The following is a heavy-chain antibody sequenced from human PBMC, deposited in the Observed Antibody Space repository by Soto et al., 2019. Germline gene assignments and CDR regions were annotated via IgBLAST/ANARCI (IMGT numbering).Heavy chain of an antibody. V-gene: IGHV3-23*01. D-gene: IGHD2-21*01. J-gene: IGHJ4*02. CDR2: VFGHGGGP. CDR1: GFTFSSFA. Sequence: EVQLLESGGDLVQPGGSLRLSCAASGFTFSSFAMSWVRQAPGKGLEWVSRVFGHGGGPDYADSVKGRFTISRDNSKNTLFLQMSSLRGDDTAIYYCAKMRGMEVWDYSLDYWGQGTLVTVSS. CDR3: AKMRGMEVWDYSLDY.